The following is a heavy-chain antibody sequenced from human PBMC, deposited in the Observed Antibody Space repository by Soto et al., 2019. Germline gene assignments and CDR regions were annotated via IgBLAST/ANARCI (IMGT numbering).Heavy chain of an antibody. CDR3: AGDQPIDC. CDR2: TNEDGSAK. D-gene: IGHD2-2*01. V-gene: IGHV3-7*01. Sequence: GGSMRLSCAASVFPFSTYSMNWVRQAPGKGLEWVANTNEDGSAKFYVDSVKGRFSISKDNTKNSLYLQMNSLRAEDTAVYYCAGDQPIDCWGQGTLVTVSS. CDR1: VFPFSTYS. J-gene: IGHJ4*02.